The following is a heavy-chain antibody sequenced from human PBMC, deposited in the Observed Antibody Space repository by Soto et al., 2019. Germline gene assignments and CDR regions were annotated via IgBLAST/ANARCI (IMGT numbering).Heavy chain of an antibody. V-gene: IGHV3-23*01. CDR3: AKAKTTMVRAPSYSDV. CDR2: ISGSGGST. Sequence: GKGLERVSAISGSGGSTYYADSVKGRFTISRDNSKNTLYLQMNSLRAEDTAVYYCAKAKTTMVRAPSYSDVWGKGTTVTVSS. J-gene: IGHJ6*04. D-gene: IGHD3-10*01.